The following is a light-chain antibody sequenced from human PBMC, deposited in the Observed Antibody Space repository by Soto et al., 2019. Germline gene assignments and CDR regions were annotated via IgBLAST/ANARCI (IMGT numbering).Light chain of an antibody. CDR2: EVS. Sequence: SLLTHPPPASGSPGQSVTISRTGTSSDVGGYNYVSWYQQHPGKAPKLMIYEVSKRPSGVPDRFSGSKSGNTASLTVSGLQAEDEADYYCSSYAGSALFVFGTGTKVTVL. J-gene: IGLJ1*01. CDR1: SSDVGGYNY. V-gene: IGLV2-8*01. CDR3: SSYAGSALFV.